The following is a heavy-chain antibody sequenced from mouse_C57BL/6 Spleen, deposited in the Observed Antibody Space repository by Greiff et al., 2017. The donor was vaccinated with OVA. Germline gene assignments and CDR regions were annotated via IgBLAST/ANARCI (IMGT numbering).Heavy chain of an antibody. V-gene: IGHV1-69*01. CDR2: IDPSDSYT. J-gene: IGHJ4*01. CDR3: ARGGGMDD. Sequence: QVQLQQPGAELVMPGASVKLSCKASGYTFTSYWMHWVKQRPGQGLEWIGEIDPSDSYTNYNQKFKGKSTLTVDKSSRTAYMQLSSLTSEDSAVYYCARGGGMDDWGQGTTVTVSS. CDR1: GYTFTSYW.